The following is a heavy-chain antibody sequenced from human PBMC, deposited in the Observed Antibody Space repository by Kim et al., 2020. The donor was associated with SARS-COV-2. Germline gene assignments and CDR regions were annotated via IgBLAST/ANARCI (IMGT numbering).Heavy chain of an antibody. D-gene: IGHD6-13*01. CDR1: GYTFTSYA. J-gene: IGHJ3*02. CDR2: INAGNGNT. CDR3: ARAYKRLGSSSCFDI. V-gene: IGHV1-3*01. Sequence: ASVKVSCKASGYTFTSYAMHWVRQAPGQRLEWMGWINAGNGNTKYSQKFQGRVTITRDTSASTAYMELSSLRSEDTAVYYCARAYKRLGSSSCFDIWGQGTMVTVPS.